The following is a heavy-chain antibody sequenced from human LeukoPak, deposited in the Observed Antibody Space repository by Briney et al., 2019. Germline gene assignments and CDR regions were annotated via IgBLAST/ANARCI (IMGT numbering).Heavy chain of an antibody. CDR1: GGSISSGAYY. D-gene: IGHD3-22*01. V-gene: IGHV4-31*03. CDR2: IYYSGST. J-gene: IGHJ1*01. Sequence: SQTLSLTCTVSGGSISSGAYYWSWIRQHPGKGLEWIGYIYYSGSTYYNPSLKSRVTISVDTSKNQFSLKLSSVTAADTAVYYCARAMIRDSSGYYLEYFHHWGQGTLVTVSS. CDR3: ARAMIRDSSGYYLEYFHH.